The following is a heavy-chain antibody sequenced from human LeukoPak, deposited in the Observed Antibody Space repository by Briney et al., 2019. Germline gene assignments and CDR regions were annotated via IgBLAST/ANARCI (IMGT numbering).Heavy chain of an antibody. CDR2: ISSSGNTI. Sequence: PGGSLRLSCAASGFTFSSYEVNWVRQAPGKGLEGVSYISSSGNTIYYADSVKGRFTISRDNAKNSLYLQMNSLRAEDTAVYYCAELGITMIGGVWGKGTTVTISS. J-gene: IGHJ6*04. CDR1: GFTFSSYE. D-gene: IGHD3-10*02. V-gene: IGHV3-48*03. CDR3: AELGITMIGGV.